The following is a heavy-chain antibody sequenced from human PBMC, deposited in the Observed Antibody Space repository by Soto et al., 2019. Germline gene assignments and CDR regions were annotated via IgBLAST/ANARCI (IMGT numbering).Heavy chain of an antibody. Sequence: QVQLVESGGGLVKPGGSLRLSCVASGFTFSANYMTWIRQAPGKGLEWLSYISTSSSYTNYADSVKGRFTISRDNAMNSLYLQMNSLRAEDTAVYYCARLRLTGYFDYWGQGTLVTVSS. CDR2: ISTSSSYT. J-gene: IGHJ4*02. CDR1: GFTFSANY. CDR3: ARLRLTGYFDY. V-gene: IGHV3-11*05.